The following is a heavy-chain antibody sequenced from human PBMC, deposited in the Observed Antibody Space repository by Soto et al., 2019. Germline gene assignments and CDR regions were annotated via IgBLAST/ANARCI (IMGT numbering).Heavy chain of an antibody. J-gene: IGHJ4*02. D-gene: IGHD6-6*01. CDR3: ARNGGSSSPLDY. Sequence: QVQLVQSGPEVNKPGASVKVSCKASGYSFTTYGITWVRQAPGQGLEWMGWISAYNGIANYAQKFQGRINMTTDTSTNTAYMERRSLRSDDAAGYYCARNGGSSSPLDYWGQGTLVTVSS. CDR1: GYSFTTYG. CDR2: ISAYNGIA. V-gene: IGHV1-18*01.